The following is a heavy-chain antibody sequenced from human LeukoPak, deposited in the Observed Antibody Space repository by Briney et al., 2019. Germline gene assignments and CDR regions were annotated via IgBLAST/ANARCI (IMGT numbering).Heavy chain of an antibody. CDR3: ARLGELPRDPFDY. V-gene: IGHV1-46*01. Sequence: AASVKVSCKASGYTFTSYYMHWVRQAPGQALEWMGIINPSGGSTSYAQKFHGRVTMNRDTSTSTVYMELSSLRSEDTAVYYCARLGELPRDPFDYWGQGTLVTVSS. CDR2: INPSGGST. D-gene: IGHD1-26*01. CDR1: GYTFTSYY. J-gene: IGHJ4*02.